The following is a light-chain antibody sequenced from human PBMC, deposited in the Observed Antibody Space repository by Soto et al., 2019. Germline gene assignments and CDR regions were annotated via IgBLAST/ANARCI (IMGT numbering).Light chain of an antibody. CDR2: SAS. Sequence: DIQMTQSPSSVSASVGDRVTISCLASQGISGWLAWYQQKPGKAPSLLIYSASTLYSGVPSRFSGSGSGTDFTLTISSLQPEDFATYYCQQANSFPLTFGPGTKVDIK. CDR3: QQANSFPLT. J-gene: IGKJ3*01. CDR1: QGISGW. V-gene: IGKV1-12*01.